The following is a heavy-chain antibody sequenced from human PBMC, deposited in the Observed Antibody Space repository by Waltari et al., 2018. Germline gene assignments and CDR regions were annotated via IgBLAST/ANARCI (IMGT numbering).Heavy chain of an antibody. CDR1: GFTFSSYS. V-gene: IGHV3-21*01. Sequence: EVQLVESGGGLVKPGGSLRLSCAASGFTFSSYSMNWVRKAPGKGLDRVSSLSCISSYIYSAYSVKCRFTLSRANAKNSLFLQMNSLRAEDTAVYYCARAIAAAGADFDYWGQGTLVTVSS. CDR3: ARAIAAAGADFDY. D-gene: IGHD6-13*01. CDR2: LSCISSYI. J-gene: IGHJ4*02.